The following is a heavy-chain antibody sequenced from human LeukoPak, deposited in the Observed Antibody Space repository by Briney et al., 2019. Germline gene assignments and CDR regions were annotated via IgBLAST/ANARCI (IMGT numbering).Heavy chain of an antibody. V-gene: IGHV1-2*06. Sequence: AASVKVSCKASEYTFTGYYMHWVRQAPGQGLEWMGRINPNSGGTNYAQKFQGRVTMTRDTSTSTAYMELRSLRSDDTAVYYCARAKAEVPAAMAYWGQGTLVTVSS. CDR2: INPNSGGT. CDR1: EYTFTGYY. D-gene: IGHD2-2*01. CDR3: ARAKAEVPAAMAY. J-gene: IGHJ4*02.